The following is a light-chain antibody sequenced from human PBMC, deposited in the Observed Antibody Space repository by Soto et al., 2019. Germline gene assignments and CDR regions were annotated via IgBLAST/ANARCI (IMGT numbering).Light chain of an antibody. CDR2: AAS. CDR3: QQLNNYPLT. V-gene: IGKV1-9*01. CDR1: QGIGSY. Sequence: DIQLTQSPSFLSASLRDRATITCRASQGIGSYLAWYQQKPGKAPRLLIYAASTLQSGVPSRFSGSGSDTEFTLTISSLQPEDFATYYCQQLNNYPLTFGGGTKVDIK. J-gene: IGKJ4*01.